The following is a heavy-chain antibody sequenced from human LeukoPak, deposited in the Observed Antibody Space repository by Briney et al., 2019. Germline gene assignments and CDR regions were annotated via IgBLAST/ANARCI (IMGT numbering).Heavy chain of an antibody. CDR1: GFTFSSYA. CDR2: ISYDGSNK. Sequence: GGSLRLSCAASGFTFSSYATHWVRQAPGKGLEWVAVISYDGSNKYYADSVKGRFTISRDNSKNTLYLQMNSLRAEDTAVYYCARDTAAAGRFDYWGQGTLVTVSS. CDR3: ARDTAAAGRFDY. V-gene: IGHV3-30*04. J-gene: IGHJ4*02. D-gene: IGHD6-13*01.